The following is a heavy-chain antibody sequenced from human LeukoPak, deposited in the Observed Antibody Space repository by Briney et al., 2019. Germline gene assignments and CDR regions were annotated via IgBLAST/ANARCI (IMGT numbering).Heavy chain of an antibody. CDR1: GGTISSYA. CDR3: ARDKEVAGSNDAFDI. CDR2: IIPIFGTA. Sequence: ASVKVSCKASGGTISSYAISWVRQAPGQGLEWMGGIIPIFGTANYAQKFQGRVTITADKSTSTAYMELSSLRSEDTAVYYCARDKEVAGSNDAFDIWGQGTMVTVSS. D-gene: IGHD6-19*01. J-gene: IGHJ3*02. V-gene: IGHV1-69*06.